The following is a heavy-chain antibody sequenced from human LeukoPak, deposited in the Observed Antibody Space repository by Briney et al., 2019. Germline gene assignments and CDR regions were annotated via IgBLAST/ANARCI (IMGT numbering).Heavy chain of an antibody. J-gene: IGHJ5*02. CDR3: ARVTKGGRLRPKNNWFDP. CDR2: MNPNSGNT. CDR1: GYTFTSYD. D-gene: IGHD3-16*01. V-gene: IGHV1-8*01. Sequence: GASVKVSCKASGYTFTSYDINWVRQATGQGLEWMGWMNPNSGNTGYAQKFQGRVTMTRNTSTSTAYMELSSLRSEDTAVYYCARVTKGGRLRPKNNWFDPWGQGTLVTVSS.